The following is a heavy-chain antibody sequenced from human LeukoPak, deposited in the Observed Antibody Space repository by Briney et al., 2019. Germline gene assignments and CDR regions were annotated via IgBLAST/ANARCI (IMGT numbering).Heavy chain of an antibody. CDR1: GGSVTSTNW. CDR3: AREGGFYRPLDY. Sequence: PSEPLSLPCDVSGGSVTSTNWWTWVRQPPGKGLEWIGEVHLEGRTNYNPSLKSRLIMSVDLPENHISLKLTSVTAADTAVYYCAREGGFYRPLDYSGQGTLVTVSS. D-gene: IGHD3-3*01. J-gene: IGHJ4*02. CDR2: VHLEGRT. V-gene: IGHV4-4*02.